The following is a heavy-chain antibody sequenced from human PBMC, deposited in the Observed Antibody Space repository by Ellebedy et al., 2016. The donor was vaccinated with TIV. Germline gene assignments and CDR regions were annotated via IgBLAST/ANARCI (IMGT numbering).Heavy chain of an antibody. D-gene: IGHD5-18*01. CDR2: IYYSGST. CDR3: ASADTRDAFDI. V-gene: IGHV4-61*08. J-gene: IGHJ3*02. Sequence: MPSETLSLTCTVSGGSISSGDYYWSWIRQPPGKGLEWIGYIYYSGSTIYHPSLKSRVTISVDTSKNQFSLKLSSVTAADTAVYYCASADTRDAFDIWGQGTMVTVSS. CDR1: GGSISSGDYY.